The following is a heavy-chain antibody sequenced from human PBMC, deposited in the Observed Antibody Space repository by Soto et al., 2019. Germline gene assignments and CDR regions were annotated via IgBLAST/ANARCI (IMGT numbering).Heavy chain of an antibody. D-gene: IGHD3-10*01. CDR2: IYWDDDE. Sequence: ITLKESGPTLVKPTQTLTLTCTFSGFSLNTGGVGVGWVRQPRGKAMEWLALIYWDDDERYRPSLRSRLNITXDAINNXXVLTMTNMDPEDTATYYCVRNWRYYGGDYYYGMDAWGQGTTVTVSS. CDR3: VRNWRYYGGDYYYGMDA. J-gene: IGHJ6*02. V-gene: IGHV2-5*02. CDR1: GFSLNTGGVG.